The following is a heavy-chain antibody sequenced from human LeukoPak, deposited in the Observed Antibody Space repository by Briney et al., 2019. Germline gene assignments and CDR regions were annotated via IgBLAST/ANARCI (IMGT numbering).Heavy chain of an antibody. J-gene: IGHJ4*02. D-gene: IGHD6-13*01. CDR1: GFTFSSYS. CDR2: ISSRSSYI. Sequence: GGSLRLSCAASGFTFSSYSMNWVRQAPGKGLEWVSSISSRSSYIYYADSVKGRFTISRDNAKNSLYLQMNSLRAEDTAVYYCARDIAAAGDYWGQGTLVTVSS. V-gene: IGHV3-21*01. CDR3: ARDIAAAGDY.